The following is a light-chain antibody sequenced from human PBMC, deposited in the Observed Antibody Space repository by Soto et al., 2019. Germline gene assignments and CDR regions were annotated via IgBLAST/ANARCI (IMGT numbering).Light chain of an antibody. Sequence: EIVMTQSPASLSVSPGERATLSCRASQSLTGDLAWYQQKPGQAPRLLIYGTSTRATGVPARFSGSGSGTEFTLTISSLQSEDFAVYYCQQYKNSPLTFSPGTTVDI. CDR3: QQYKNSPLT. V-gene: IGKV3-15*01. CDR1: QSLTGD. CDR2: GTS. J-gene: IGKJ3*01.